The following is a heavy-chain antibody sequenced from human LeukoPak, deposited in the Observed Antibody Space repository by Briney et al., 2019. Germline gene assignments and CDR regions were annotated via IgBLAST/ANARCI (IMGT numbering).Heavy chain of an antibody. V-gene: IGHV4-34*12. CDR2: IFHSGST. D-gene: IGHD3-22*01. CDR1: GGSFSGYY. Sequence: SETLSLTCAVYGGSFSGYYWSWIRQPPGRGLDWIGEIFHSGSTNYNPSLKSRVTISIDKSKNHFSLRLRSVTAADTAVYFCAKATFYYDGSGYRTFDYWGQGVLVTVSS. CDR3: AKATFYYDGSGYRTFDY. J-gene: IGHJ4*02.